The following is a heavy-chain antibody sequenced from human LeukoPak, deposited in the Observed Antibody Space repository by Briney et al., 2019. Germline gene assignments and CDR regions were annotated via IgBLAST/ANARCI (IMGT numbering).Heavy chain of an antibody. V-gene: IGHV4-4*07. CDR3: ARDSLHYYSYYMDV. CDR2: IYNTGST. Sequence: PSETLSLACSVSGGSLSSYYWSWIRQPAGKGLEWIGRIYNTGSTNYNPSLKSRVTMSVDTSKNQFSLKLNSVTAADTAVYYCARDSLHYYSYYMDVWGKGTTVTVSS. J-gene: IGHJ6*03. CDR1: GGSLSSYY.